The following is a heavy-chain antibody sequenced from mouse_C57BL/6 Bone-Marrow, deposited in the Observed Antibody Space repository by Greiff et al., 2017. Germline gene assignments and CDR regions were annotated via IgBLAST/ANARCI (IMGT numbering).Heavy chain of an antibody. D-gene: IGHD1-1*01. J-gene: IGHJ1*03. Sequence: EVMLVESGGGLVQPKGSLKLSCAASGFSFNTYAMNWVRQAPGKGLEWVARISSKSNNYATYYADSVKDRFTISRDDSESMLYLKMNNLKTEDTAMDYCARHEDDGSSDGWYCDVWGRGTAVTVTA. CDR2: ISSKSNNYAT. CDR3: ARHEDDGSSDGWYCDV. V-gene: IGHV10-1*01. CDR1: GFSFNTYA.